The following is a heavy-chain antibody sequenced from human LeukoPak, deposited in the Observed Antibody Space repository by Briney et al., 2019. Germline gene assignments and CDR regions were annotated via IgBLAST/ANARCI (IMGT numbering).Heavy chain of an antibody. D-gene: IGHD2-2*02. J-gene: IGHJ4*02. CDR3: ARDLLTYCSSTSCYTNDY. Sequence: GRSLRLSCAASGFTLSSYAMHWVRQAPGKGLERVAVISYDGSNKYYADSVKGRFTISRDNSKNTLYLQMNSLRAEDTAVYYCARDLLTYCSSTSCYTNDYCGQGTLVTVSS. CDR1: GFTLSSYA. V-gene: IGHV3-30*01. CDR2: ISYDGSNK.